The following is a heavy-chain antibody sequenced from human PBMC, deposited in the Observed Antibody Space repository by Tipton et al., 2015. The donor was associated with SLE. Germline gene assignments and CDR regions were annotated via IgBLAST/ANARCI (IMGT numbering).Heavy chain of an antibody. D-gene: IGHD1-20*01. CDR3: ARGVNWLNYWYFDL. V-gene: IGHV4-61*02. J-gene: IGHJ2*01. Sequence: TLSLTCTLSGGSISSGSYYWSWIRQPAGKGLEWIGRLYTSGNTNDNPSLKSRVTMSLDTSKNQFSLKLSSATAADTAVYYCARGVNWLNYWYFDLWGRGTLVTVSS. CDR1: GGSISSGSYY. CDR2: LYTSGNT.